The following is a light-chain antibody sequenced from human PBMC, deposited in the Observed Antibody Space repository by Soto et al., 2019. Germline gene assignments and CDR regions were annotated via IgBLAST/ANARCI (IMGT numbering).Light chain of an antibody. CDR3: QQYNNWPPWT. CDR2: GAS. CDR1: QSVSSN. V-gene: IGKV3-15*01. Sequence: EIVMTQSPATLSVSPGERATLSCRASQSVSSNLSWHQQKPGQAPRLLIYGASTRATGIPARFSGSGSGQEFTLTISSLQSEDFAVYYCQQYNNWPPWTFGQGTQVEIK. J-gene: IGKJ1*01.